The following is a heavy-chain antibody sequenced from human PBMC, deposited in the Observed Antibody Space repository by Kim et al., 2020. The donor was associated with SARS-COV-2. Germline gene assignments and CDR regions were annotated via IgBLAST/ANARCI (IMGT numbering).Heavy chain of an antibody. Sequence: NYAQKLQGRVTMTTDTSTSTAYMELRSLRSDDTAVYYCAREYYDSSGYRYWGQGTLVTVSS. J-gene: IGHJ4*02. CDR3: AREYYDSSGYRY. V-gene: IGHV1-18*01. D-gene: IGHD3-22*01.